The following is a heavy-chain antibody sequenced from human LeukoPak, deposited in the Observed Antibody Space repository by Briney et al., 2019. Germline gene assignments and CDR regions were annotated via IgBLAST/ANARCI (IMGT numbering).Heavy chain of an antibody. CDR1: GLAFSSYA. Sequence: GGSLRLSCAASGLAFSSYAMSWVRQAPGKGLEWLSIISGSGDRTYYADSVKGRFTISRNNSKNTLYLQMNSLRAENTAVYYCAKGGSPRYWGQGTLVTVSS. D-gene: IGHD2-15*01. CDR3: AKGGSPRY. V-gene: IGHV3-23*01. CDR2: ISGSGDRT. J-gene: IGHJ4*02.